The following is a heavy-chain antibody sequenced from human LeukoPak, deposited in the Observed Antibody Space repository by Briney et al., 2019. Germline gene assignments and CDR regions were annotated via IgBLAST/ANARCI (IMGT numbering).Heavy chain of an antibody. Sequence: EASVKVSCKVSGYTLTELSMHWVRQAPGQGLEWMGWISAYNGNTNYAQKLQGRVTMTTDTSTSTAYMELRSLRSDDTAVYYCARDDYYGSGSYYTPSIDYWGQGTLITVSS. D-gene: IGHD3-10*01. J-gene: IGHJ4*02. V-gene: IGHV1-18*01. CDR2: ISAYNGNT. CDR3: ARDDYYGSGSYYTPSIDY. CDR1: GYTLTELS.